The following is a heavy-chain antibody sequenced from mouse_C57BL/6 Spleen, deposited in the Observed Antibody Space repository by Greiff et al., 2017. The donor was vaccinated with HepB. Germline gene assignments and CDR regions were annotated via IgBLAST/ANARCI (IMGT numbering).Heavy chain of an antibody. J-gene: IGHJ2*01. D-gene: IGHD4-1*01. V-gene: IGHV5-16*01. CDR3: ARAPPGTGHFDY. CDR2: INYDGSST. CDR1: GFTFRDYY. Sequence: EVQLVESEGGLVQPGSSMKLSCTASGFTFRDYYMAWVRQVPEKGLEWVANINYDGSSTYYLDSLKSRFIISRDNAKNILYLQMSSLKSEDTATYYCARAPPGTGHFDYWGQGTTLTVSS.